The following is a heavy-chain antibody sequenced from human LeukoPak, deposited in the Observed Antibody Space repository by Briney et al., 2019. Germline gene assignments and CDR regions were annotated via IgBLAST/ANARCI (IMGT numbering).Heavy chain of an antibody. V-gene: IGHV4-34*01. CDR1: GGSFSGYY. CDR2: INHSGST. CDR3: ARRIVVVVAAKNWFDP. J-gene: IGHJ5*02. D-gene: IGHD2-15*01. Sequence: SETLSLTCAVYGGSFSGYYWSWIRQPPGKGLEWIGEINHSGSTNYNPSLKSRVTISVDTSKNQFSLKLSSVTAADTAVYYCARRIVVVVAAKNWFDPWGQGTLVTVSS.